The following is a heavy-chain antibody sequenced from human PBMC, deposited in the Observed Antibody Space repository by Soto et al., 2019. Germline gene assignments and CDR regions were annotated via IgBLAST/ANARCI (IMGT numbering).Heavy chain of an antibody. D-gene: IGHD3-10*02. V-gene: IGHV5-51*01. Sequence: PWESLNISCKGSGYSFTSYWIGWVRQMPGKGLEWMGIIYPGDPDTRYSPSFQGQVTISADKSISTAYLQWSSLKASDTAMYYCARHLFERHLALYDYYYYMDVWGKGTTVTGSS. CDR1: GYSFTSYW. CDR2: IYPGDPDT. J-gene: IGHJ6*03. CDR3: ARHLFERHLALYDYYYYMDV.